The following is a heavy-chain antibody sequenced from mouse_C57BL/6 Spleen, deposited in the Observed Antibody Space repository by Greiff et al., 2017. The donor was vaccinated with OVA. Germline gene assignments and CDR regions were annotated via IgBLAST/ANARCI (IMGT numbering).Heavy chain of an antibody. D-gene: IGHD1-1*01. CDR1: GYTFTDYN. Sequence: EVQLQQSGPELVKPGASVKMSCKASGYTFTDYNMHWVKQSHGQSLEWIGYINPNNGGTSYNQKFKGKATLTVNKSSSTAYMELRSLTSEDSAVYYCASWDYYGSVDYWGQGTTLTVSS. V-gene: IGHV1-22*01. CDR3: ASWDYYGSVDY. CDR2: INPNNGGT. J-gene: IGHJ2*01.